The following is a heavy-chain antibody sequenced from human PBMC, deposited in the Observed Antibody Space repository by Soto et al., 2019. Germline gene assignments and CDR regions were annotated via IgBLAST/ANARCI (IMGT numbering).Heavy chain of an antibody. CDR3: ARDRGDIVLPIGFDI. V-gene: IGHV3-48*01. J-gene: IGHJ3*02. CDR1: GFTFSSYS. Sequence: PGGSLRLSCAASGFTFSSYSMNWVRQAPGKGLEWVSYISSSSSTIYYADSVKGRFTISRDNAKNSLYLQMNSLRAEDTAVYYCARDRGDIVLPIGFDIWGQGTMVTVSS. CDR2: ISSSSSTI. D-gene: IGHD2-8*01.